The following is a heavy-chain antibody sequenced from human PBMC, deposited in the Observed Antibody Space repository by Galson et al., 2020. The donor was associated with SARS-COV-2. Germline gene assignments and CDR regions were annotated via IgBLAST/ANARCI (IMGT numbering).Heavy chain of an antibody. V-gene: IGHV5-51*01. CDR1: GYSFPNYW. CDR3: ARRAIVAGGRDSFSFDY. J-gene: IGHJ4*02. D-gene: IGHD3-22*01. Sequence: GESLKISCKGSGYSFPNYWIGWVRQMPGKGLGWMGIIYPGDSDTRYSPSFQGQVIIPADKSINTAYLQWSSLQASDTAVYYCARRAIVAGGRDSFSFDYWGQGTLVTVSS. CDR2: IYPGDSDT.